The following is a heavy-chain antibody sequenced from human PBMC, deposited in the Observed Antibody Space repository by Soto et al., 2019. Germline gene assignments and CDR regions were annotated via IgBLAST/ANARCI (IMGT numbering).Heavy chain of an antibody. CDR1: GFTFSSYG. CDR2: ISYDGSNK. CDR3: AKEKWFGEAFGFDY. D-gene: IGHD3-10*01. J-gene: IGHJ4*02. Sequence: QVQLVESGGGVVQPGRSLRLSCAASGFTFSSYGMHWVRQAPGKGLEWVAVISYDGSNKYYADSVKGRFTISRDNSKNTLYLQMNSLRAEDTAVYYCAKEKWFGEAFGFDYWGQGTLVTVSS. V-gene: IGHV3-30*18.